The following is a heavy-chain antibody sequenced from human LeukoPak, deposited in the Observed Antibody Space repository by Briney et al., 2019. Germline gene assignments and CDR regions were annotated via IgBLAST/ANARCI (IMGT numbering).Heavy chain of an antibody. CDR3: ARAPDYYDSSGYYFDY. CDR2: IYTSGST. D-gene: IGHD3-22*01. J-gene: IGHJ4*02. CDR1: GGSISSHY. V-gene: IGHV4-4*07. Sequence: SETLSLTCTVSGGSISSHYWSWIRQPPGKGLEWIGRIYTSGSTNYNPSLKSRVTMSVDTSKNQFSLKLSSVTAADTAVYYCARAPDYYDSSGYYFDYWGQGTLVTVSS.